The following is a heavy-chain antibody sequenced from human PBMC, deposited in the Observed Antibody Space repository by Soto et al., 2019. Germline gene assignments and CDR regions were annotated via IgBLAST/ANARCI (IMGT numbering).Heavy chain of an antibody. CDR3: TTETTADYGDYFGGFGDSPSYYYGMDV. J-gene: IGHJ6*02. CDR1: GFTFSSFA. CDR2: ISNNGGTT. Sequence: GGSLRLSCSASGFTFSSFAMHWVRQAPGKGLEYVSAISNNGGTTYYPDSVKDRFTISRDNSKNTLYLQMNSLKTEDTAVYYCTTETTADYGDYFGGFGDSPSYYYGMDVWGQGTTVTVSS. V-gene: IGHV3-64*04. D-gene: IGHD4-17*01.